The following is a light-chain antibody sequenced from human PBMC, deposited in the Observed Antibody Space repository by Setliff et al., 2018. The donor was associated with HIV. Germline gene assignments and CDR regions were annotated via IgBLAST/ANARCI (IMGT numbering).Light chain of an antibody. Sequence: QSALAQPASVSGSPGQSITISCTGTSSDVGGYNYVSWYQQYPGKASKLMIYGVRNRPSGVSDRFSGSESGTSASLTISGLQAEDEADYYCCSYADSGTYLFGTGTKVTVL. CDR2: GVR. J-gene: IGLJ1*01. CDR1: SSDVGGYNY. V-gene: IGLV2-23*02. CDR3: CSYADSGTYL.